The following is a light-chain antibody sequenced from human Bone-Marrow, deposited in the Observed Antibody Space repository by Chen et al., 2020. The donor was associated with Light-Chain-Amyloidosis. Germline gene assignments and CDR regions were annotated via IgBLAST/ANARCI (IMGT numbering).Light chain of an antibody. CDR1: QTISSNY. V-gene: IGKV3-20*01. Sequence: EIVLTQSPGTLSLSPGEGANLSCRASQTISSNYLTWYQQKFGQAPRLLIYGSSSRATGIPDRFTGSGSGTDFTLTINRLEPEDFGMYYCQQYGTSPLTFGGGTKVEIK. J-gene: IGKJ4*01. CDR2: GSS. CDR3: QQYGTSPLT.